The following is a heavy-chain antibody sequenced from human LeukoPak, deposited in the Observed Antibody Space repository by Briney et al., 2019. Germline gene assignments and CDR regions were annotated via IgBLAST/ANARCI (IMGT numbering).Heavy chain of an antibody. J-gene: IGHJ4*02. CDR1: GFTLSSYE. D-gene: IGHD6-13*01. V-gene: IGHV3-48*03. CDR2: ISSSGRAV. CDR3: ARGHYTPFGLPIAAAGSHAGFDY. Sequence: PGGSLRLSCAASGFTLSSYEMNWVRQAPGKGLEWVSYISSSGRAVYYAASVKGRFTISRDNAESSLYLHMNSLRAEDTAVYYCARGHYTPFGLPIAAAGSHAGFDYWGQGTLVTVSS.